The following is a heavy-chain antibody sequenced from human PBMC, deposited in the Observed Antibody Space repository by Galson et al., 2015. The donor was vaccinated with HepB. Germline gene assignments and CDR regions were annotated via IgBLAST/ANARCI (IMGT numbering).Heavy chain of an antibody. Sequence: SLRLSCAASGFTFSSYGMHWVRQAPGKGLEWVAVISYDGSNKYYADPVKGRFTISRDNSKNTLYLQLNSLRAEDTAVYFCARFAGGGYSTSWYRSGFDYWGQGTLVIVSS. CDR1: GFTFSSYG. CDR3: ARFAGGGYSTSWYRSGFDY. V-gene: IGHV3-30*03. J-gene: IGHJ4*02. D-gene: IGHD6-13*01. CDR2: ISYDGSNK.